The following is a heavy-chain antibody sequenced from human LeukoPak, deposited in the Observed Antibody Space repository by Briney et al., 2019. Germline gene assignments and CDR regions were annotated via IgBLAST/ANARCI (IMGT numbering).Heavy chain of an antibody. CDR3: ARAPSEVGGYYPEYLRH. V-gene: IGHV3-74*01. J-gene: IGHJ1*01. Sequence: PGGSLRLSCAASGFTFSSYWMHWVRQAPGKGLVWVSRIKSDGSTKNSDPAKGRVIIFRDNTKNTVPLQMNSLRAEDTGVYYGARAPSEVGGYYPEYLRHWGQGALVAVSS. D-gene: IGHD3-22*01. CDR2: IKSDGST. CDR1: GFTFSSYW.